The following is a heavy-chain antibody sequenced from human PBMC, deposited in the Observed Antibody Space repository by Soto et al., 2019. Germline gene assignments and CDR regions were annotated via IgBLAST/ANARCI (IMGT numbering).Heavy chain of an antibody. CDR2: ISFDGSEK. CDR1: GFRFSGFA. D-gene: IGHD5-12*01. CDR3: ARDLGGYVHLWDKSNY. Sequence: QVQLVESGGGVVQPGASLRLSCADSGFRFSGFAMHWVRQAPGKGLEWVAVISFDGSEKFYVDSVKGRFSISRDDFHSTVFLQMDSLRPEDTGVYYCARDLGGYVHLWDKSNYWGQGTLVNVSS. V-gene: IGHV3-30*04. J-gene: IGHJ4*02.